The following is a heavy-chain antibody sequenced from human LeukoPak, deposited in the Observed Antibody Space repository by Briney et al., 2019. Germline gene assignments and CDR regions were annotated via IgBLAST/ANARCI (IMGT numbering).Heavy chain of an antibody. Sequence: SETLSLTCTVSGGSISSYYWSWIRQPPGKGLEWIGYLYHGGSTNYTPSLKSRVTISVDTSKNQFSLKLSSVTAADTAVYYCARVYYGSGSSGFDPWGQGTLVTVSS. J-gene: IGHJ5*02. CDR3: ARVYYGSGSSGFDP. CDR2: LYHGGST. D-gene: IGHD3-10*01. V-gene: IGHV4-59*01. CDR1: GGSISSYY.